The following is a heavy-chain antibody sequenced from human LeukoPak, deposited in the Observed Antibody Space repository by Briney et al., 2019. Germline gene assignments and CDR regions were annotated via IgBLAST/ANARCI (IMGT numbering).Heavy chain of an antibody. D-gene: IGHD3-22*01. Sequence: PGGSLRLSCAASGFTFSSYAMSWVRQAPGKGLEWVSAISGSGGSTYYADSVKGRFTISRDNSKNTLYLQMNSLRAEDTAVYYCARDRTYYYDSSGDYYFDYWGQGTLVTVSS. J-gene: IGHJ4*02. CDR1: GFTFSSYA. CDR2: ISGSGGST. V-gene: IGHV3-23*01. CDR3: ARDRTYYYDSSGDYYFDY.